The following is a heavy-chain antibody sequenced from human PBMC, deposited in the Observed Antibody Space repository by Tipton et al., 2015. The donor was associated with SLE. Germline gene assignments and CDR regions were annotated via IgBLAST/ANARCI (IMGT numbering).Heavy chain of an antibody. CDR3: AREGGYYDSSGLGAFDI. V-gene: IGHV4-38-2*02. CDR1: GYSISSGYY. CDR2: IYHSGST. J-gene: IGHJ3*02. D-gene: IGHD3-22*01. Sequence: TLSLTCAVSGYSISSGYYWGWIRQPPGKGLEWIGSIYHSGSTYYNSSLESRVTISVDTSKNHFSLKLNSVTAADTAVYYCAREGGYYDSSGLGAFDIWGQGTMVTVSS.